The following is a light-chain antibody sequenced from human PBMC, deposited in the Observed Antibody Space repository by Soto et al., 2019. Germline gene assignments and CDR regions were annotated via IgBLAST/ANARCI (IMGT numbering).Light chain of an antibody. CDR3: QAWDSSTAV. V-gene: IGLV3-1*01. Sequence: SYELTQPPSVSVSPGQTASITCSGDKLGNKYTCWYQQKPGQSPVLVIYQDSKRPSGIPERFSGSNSGNTATLTISGTQAIDEADYYCQAWDSSTAVFGGGTKLTFL. J-gene: IGLJ2*01. CDR2: QDS. CDR1: KLGNKY.